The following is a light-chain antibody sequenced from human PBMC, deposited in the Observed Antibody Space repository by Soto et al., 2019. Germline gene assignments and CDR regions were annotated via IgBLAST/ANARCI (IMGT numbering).Light chain of an antibody. CDR3: QQYDNLPIT. Sequence: DIQMTQCPSSLSASVGDRVTITCQASKDISNYLNWYQQKPGKAPKLLIYDASNLETGVPSRFSGSGSGTDFTFTISSLQPEDIATYYCQQYDNLPITFGGGTKVEIK. J-gene: IGKJ4*01. CDR2: DAS. CDR1: KDISNY. V-gene: IGKV1-33*01.